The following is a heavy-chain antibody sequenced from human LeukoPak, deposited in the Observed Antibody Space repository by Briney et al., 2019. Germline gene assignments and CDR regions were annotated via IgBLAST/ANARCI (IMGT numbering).Heavy chain of an antibody. J-gene: IGHJ5*02. Sequence: PGGSLRLSCAASGFTFSSYSMNWVRQAPGKGLEWVSYISSSSVTIYYADSVKGRFTISRDNAKDSLYLQMNSLRAEDTAVYYCARDRGYSPFDPWGQGTLVTASS. CDR1: GFTFSSYS. D-gene: IGHD5-18*01. V-gene: IGHV3-48*01. CDR2: ISSSSVTI. CDR3: ARDRGYSPFDP.